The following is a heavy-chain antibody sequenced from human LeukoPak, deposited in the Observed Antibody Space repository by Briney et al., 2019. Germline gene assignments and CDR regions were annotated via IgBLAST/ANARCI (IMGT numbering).Heavy chain of an antibody. CDR1: GGSFSGYY. CDR3: AGRAARFFDY. V-gene: IGHV4-34*01. CDR2: INHSRST. J-gene: IGHJ4*02. D-gene: IGHD6-25*01. Sequence: PSETLSLTCAVYGGSFSGYYWSWIRQPLGKGLEWIGEINHSRSTNYNPSLKSRVTISVDTSKNQFSLKLTSVTAADTAVYYCAGRAARFFDYWGQGILVTVSS.